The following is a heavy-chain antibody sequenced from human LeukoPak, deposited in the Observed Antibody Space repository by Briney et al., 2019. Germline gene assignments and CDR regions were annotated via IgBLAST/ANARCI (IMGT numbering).Heavy chain of an antibody. D-gene: IGHD5-12*01. J-gene: IGHJ4*02. V-gene: IGHV4-31*03. CDR1: GGSISSGVNY. CDR3: ARDLCAYGYHDY. CDR2: IYNSANT. Sequence: SETLSLTCTVSGGSISSGVNYWSWIRQHPGKGREWNGNIYNSANTYYNPSLKSRVTISLDTSTNQHSLKLSSVTGADTALYYCARDLCAYGYHDYWGQGTLVTVSS.